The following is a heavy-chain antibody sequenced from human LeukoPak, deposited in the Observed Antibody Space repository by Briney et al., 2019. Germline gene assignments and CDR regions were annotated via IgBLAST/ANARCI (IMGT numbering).Heavy chain of an antibody. CDR1: GYTFTSYG. Sequence: ASVKVSCKASGYTFTSYGISWVRQAPGQGLEWMGWISTYNGNTKDAQKFPGRVSMTTVTSTSTAYMELRSLRSDDTAVYYCARGDYMDVWGKGTTVTVSS. J-gene: IGHJ6*03. CDR2: ISTYNGNT. CDR3: ARGDYMDV. V-gene: IGHV1-18*01.